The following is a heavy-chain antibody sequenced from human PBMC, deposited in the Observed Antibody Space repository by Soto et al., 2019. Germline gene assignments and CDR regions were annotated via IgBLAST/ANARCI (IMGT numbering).Heavy chain of an antibody. Sequence: PGGSLRLSCAASGFTFTTYWMSWVRQAPGKGLEWVAIIRYDGSNKYYADSVKGRFTISRDNSKNTLYLQMNSLRAEDTAVYYCAREAAVAGNLDYWGQGTLVTVSS. V-gene: IGHV3-33*07. J-gene: IGHJ4*02. CDR2: IRYDGSNK. D-gene: IGHD6-19*01. CDR3: AREAAVAGNLDY. CDR1: GFTFTTYW.